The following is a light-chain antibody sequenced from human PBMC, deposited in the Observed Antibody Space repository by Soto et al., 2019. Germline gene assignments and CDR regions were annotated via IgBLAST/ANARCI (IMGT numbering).Light chain of an antibody. CDR1: QSVSSTY. CDR3: QQFGTSPIT. CDR2: DAS. Sequence: EIVLTQSPGTLSLSPGESATLSCRPSQSVSSTYFAWYQQRPGQAPRLLFSDASTRATGIPDRFSCSGSGREFTLTISRLEPEDSAVYDCQQFGTSPITFGQGTRLEIK. J-gene: IGKJ5*01. V-gene: IGKV3-20*01.